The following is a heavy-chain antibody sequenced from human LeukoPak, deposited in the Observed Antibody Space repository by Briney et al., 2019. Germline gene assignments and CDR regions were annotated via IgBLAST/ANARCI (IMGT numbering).Heavy chain of an antibody. J-gene: IGHJ6*03. CDR2: IRSKVNNYAA. CDR1: GFTFSVST. V-gene: IGHV3-73*01. D-gene: IGHD3-10*01. CDR3: TAARRITMVRGVITSRFDYYYMDV. Sequence: GGSLRLSCAASGFTFSVSTMHWVRLASGKGLEWVGRIRSKVNNYAAAYAASVKGRFTISRDDSKNTAYLQMNSLKTEDTAVYYCTAARRITMVRGVITSRFDYYYMDVWGEGTTVTISS.